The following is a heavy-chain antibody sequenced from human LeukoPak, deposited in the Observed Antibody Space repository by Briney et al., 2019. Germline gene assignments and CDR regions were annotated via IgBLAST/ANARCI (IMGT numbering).Heavy chain of an antibody. D-gene: IGHD3-22*01. J-gene: IGHJ4*02. CDR2: ISWNSDNI. V-gene: IGHV3-9*01. Sequence: GRSLRLSCAASGFTFDDYAMHWVRQAPGKGLEWVSGISWNSDNIGYADSVKGRFTISRDNAKNSLYLQMNSLRAKDTAVYYCARGVYDSGGYYHYWGQGTLVTVSS. CDR3: ARGVYDSGGYYHY. CDR1: GFTFDDYA.